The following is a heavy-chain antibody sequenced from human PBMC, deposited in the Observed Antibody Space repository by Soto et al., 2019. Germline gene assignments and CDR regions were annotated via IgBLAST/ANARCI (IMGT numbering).Heavy chain of an antibody. CDR1: GFTFSSYA. J-gene: IGHJ4*02. V-gene: IGHV3-23*01. CDR3: AKVWYSGYGQTDY. Sequence: EVQLLESGGGLVQPGGSLRLSCAASGFTFSSYAMSWVRQAPGKGLEWVSAISGSGGSTYYVDSVKGRFTISRDNSKNTLYLQMNSLRAEDTAVYYCAKVWYSGYGQTDYWGQGTLVTVSS. CDR2: ISGSGGST. D-gene: IGHD5-12*01.